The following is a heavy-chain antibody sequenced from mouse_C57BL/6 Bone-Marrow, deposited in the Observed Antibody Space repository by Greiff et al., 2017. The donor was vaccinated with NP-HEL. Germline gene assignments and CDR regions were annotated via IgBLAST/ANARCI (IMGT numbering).Heavy chain of an antibody. CDR1: LFSLTSYG. V-gene: IGHV2-6-1*01. J-gene: IGHJ3*01. CDR3: ARHEDSSGYGFAY. CDR2: IWSDGST. Sequence: PSHILSITFTFSLFSLTSYGVHWVRQPPGKGLEWLVVIWSDGSTTYNSALKSRLSISKDNSKSQVFLKMNSLQTDDTAMYYCARHEDSSGYGFAYWGQGTLVTVAA. D-gene: IGHD3-2*02.